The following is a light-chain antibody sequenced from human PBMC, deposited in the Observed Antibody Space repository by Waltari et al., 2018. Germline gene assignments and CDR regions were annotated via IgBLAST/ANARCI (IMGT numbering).Light chain of an antibody. CDR1: QGLSIY. J-gene: IGKJ4*01. Sequence: AIRITQSPSSVSASTGDRVTITCRASQGLSIYLAWYQQKPGKAPKLLIYAASALQNGVPSRFSGSGSGTDFTLTISCLQSEDFATYYCQQYYSFPFLVGGGTKVEIK. CDR2: AAS. CDR3: QQYYSFPFL. V-gene: IGKV1-8*01.